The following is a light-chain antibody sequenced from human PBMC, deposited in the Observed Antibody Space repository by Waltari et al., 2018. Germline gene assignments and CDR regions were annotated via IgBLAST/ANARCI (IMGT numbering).Light chain of an antibody. Sequence: EIVITQSPSTLSVSPGERATLSCMASQSLSDNLAWYQQKPGQAPRLLIYGASTRATGIPARFSGSGSGTDFTLTISSLQSEDFAIYYCQQYNTWPPITFGQGTRVEIK. CDR1: QSLSDN. CDR3: QQYNTWPPIT. J-gene: IGKJ5*01. V-gene: IGKV3-15*01. CDR2: GAS.